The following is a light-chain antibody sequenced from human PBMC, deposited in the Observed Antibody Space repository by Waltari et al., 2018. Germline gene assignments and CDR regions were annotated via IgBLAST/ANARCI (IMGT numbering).Light chain of an antibody. V-gene: IGKV3-20*01. Sequence: EIELTQSPGTLSLSPGDRATLSCRVSHSVNSAYLAWYQQKRGQAPRLLIYGTSTRATAISERFSGSGSGTDFILTISRLEPEDFAIYYCHQYHNSPQTFGQGTKVEI. CDR1: HSVNSAY. CDR3: HQYHNSPQT. J-gene: IGKJ1*01. CDR2: GTS.